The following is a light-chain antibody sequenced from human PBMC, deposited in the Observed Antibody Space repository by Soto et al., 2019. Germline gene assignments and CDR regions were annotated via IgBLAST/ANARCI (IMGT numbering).Light chain of an antibody. Sequence: DIQMTQSPSSLSASVGDRVTITCRASQSISTYLNWYQQKPGKAPNLLIFVASSLQSGVPSRFSGSGSGPDFTLTISSLQPEDFATYYCQQSYSTPLTFGGGTRVEIK. CDR2: VAS. CDR1: QSISTY. V-gene: IGKV1-39*01. CDR3: QQSYSTPLT. J-gene: IGKJ4*01.